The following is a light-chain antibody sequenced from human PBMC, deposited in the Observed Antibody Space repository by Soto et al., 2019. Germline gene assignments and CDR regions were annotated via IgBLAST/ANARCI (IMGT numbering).Light chain of an antibody. J-gene: IGKJ1*01. V-gene: IGKV3-20*01. CDR3: QQYLVTPWT. Sequence: EFVLAQSPGRLSLSPGERATVSCRASQTVRNNYLAWYQQKPGQAPRLLIYDASSRATGIPDRFSGGGSGTDFTLTIGRLEPEDFAVYYCQQYLVTPWTFGQGTKVDIK. CDR1: QTVRNNY. CDR2: DAS.